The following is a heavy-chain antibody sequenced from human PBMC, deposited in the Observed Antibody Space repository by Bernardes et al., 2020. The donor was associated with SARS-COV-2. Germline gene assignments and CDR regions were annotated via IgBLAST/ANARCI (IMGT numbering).Heavy chain of an antibody. D-gene: IGHD3-16*01. CDR1: GFTFSNAW. CDR3: TGDYLY. V-gene: IGHV3-15*07. J-gene: IGHJ4*02. CDR2: IKRKTDGGTT. Sequence: GGSLRLSCAASGFTFSNAWMNWVRQAPGKGLEWVGHIKRKTDGGTTDYAAPVKGRFTISGDDSKNTMYLQISSLKIGDTAVYYCTGDYLYWGQGALVTVSS.